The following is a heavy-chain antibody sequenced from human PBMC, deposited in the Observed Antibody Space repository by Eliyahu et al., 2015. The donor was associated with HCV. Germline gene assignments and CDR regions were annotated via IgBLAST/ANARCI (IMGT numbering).Heavy chain of an antibody. J-gene: IGHJ4*02. CDR2: IYYSGST. CDR1: DGSVSSGSHY. Sequence: QVQLQESGPGLVKPSETLSLTCTVSDGSVSSGSHYWSWIRQPPGKGLEWIGYIYYSGSTHYNPSLKSRVTILVDTSNNQFFLNLYSVTAADTAVYYCVRVEAGPPAGAFDSWGQGTQVTVSS. CDR3: VRVEAGPPAGAFDS. V-gene: IGHV4-61*01. D-gene: IGHD6-19*01.